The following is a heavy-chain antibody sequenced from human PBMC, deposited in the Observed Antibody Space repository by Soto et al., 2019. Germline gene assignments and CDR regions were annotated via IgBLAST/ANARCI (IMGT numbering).Heavy chain of an antibody. V-gene: IGHV3-49*03. D-gene: IGHD2-21*01. CDR2: IRSKAYGGTT. CDR1: GFTFGDYA. CDR3: TRVVVVADSDAFDI. Sequence: PGGSLRLSCTASGFTFGDYAMSWFRQAPGKGLEWVGFIRSKAYGGTTEYAASVKGRFTISRDDSKSIAYLQMNSLKTEDTAVYYCTRVVVVADSDAFDIWGQGTMVTVSS. J-gene: IGHJ3*02.